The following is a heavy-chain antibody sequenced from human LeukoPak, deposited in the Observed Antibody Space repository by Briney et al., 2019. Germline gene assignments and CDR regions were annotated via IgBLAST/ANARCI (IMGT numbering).Heavy chain of an antibody. J-gene: IGHJ4*02. V-gene: IGHV3-49*04. Sequence: GGSLRLSCTASGFTFGDYAMSWVRQAPGKGLEWVGFIRSKAYGGTTEYAASVKGRFTISRDDSKSIAYLQMNSLKTEDTAVYYCTREWNVLRYFDWLSPLTYWGQGTLVTVSS. CDR3: TREWNVLRYFDWLSPLTY. D-gene: IGHD3-9*01. CDR1: GFTFGDYA. CDR2: IRSKAYGGTT.